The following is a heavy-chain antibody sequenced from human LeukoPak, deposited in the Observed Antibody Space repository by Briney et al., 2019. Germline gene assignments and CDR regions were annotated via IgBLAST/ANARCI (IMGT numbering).Heavy chain of an antibody. CDR3: ARSYYYGSGHFDY. V-gene: IGHV1-2*02. J-gene: IGHJ4*02. CDR2: INPNSGGT. Sequence: ASVKVSCKASGYTFTGYYMHWVRQAPGQGLEWMGWINPNSGGTNYAQKFQGRVTMTRDTSISTAYMELSRLRSDDTAVYYCARSYYYGSGHFDYWGQGTLVTVSS. D-gene: IGHD3-10*01. CDR1: GYTFTGYY.